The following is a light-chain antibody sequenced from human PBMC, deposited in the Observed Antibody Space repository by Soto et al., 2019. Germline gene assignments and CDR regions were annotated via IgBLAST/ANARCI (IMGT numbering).Light chain of an antibody. V-gene: IGLV1-47*01. J-gene: IGLJ2*01. CDR2: RNN. CDR3: AAWDDSLSGVV. Sequence: QSVLTQPPSSSGTPGQRVTISGSGSSSCIGSHNVSGYQQLPGAAPKLLLYRNNLRPSGVPDRFSGSKSGTSASLAISGLRSEDEADYYWAAWDDSLSGVVFGGGTQLTVL. CDR1: SSCIGSHN.